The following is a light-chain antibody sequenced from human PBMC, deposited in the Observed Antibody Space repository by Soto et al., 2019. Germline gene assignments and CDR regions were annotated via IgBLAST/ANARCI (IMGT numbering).Light chain of an antibody. CDR3: QQSYSIPPT. Sequence: DIQMTQSPSSLSASVGDGVTVTCRASQSISSSLNWYQQSPGKAPKLLIYTASILQDGVPSRFSGSGSETDFTLTISSLQPEDFATYYCQQSYSIPPTFGPGTKVDIK. V-gene: IGKV1-39*01. CDR2: TAS. CDR1: QSISSS. J-gene: IGKJ3*01.